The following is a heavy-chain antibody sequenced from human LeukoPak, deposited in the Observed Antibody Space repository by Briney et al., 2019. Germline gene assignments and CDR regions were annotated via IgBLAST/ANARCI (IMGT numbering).Heavy chain of an antibody. CDR2: IWYDGSNK. CDR3: ARDLSGTSYTGMDV. CDR1: GFTFSSYG. D-gene: IGHD2-2*01. Sequence: GGSLRLSCAASGFTFSSYGMHWVRQAPGKGLEWVAVIWYDGSNKYYADSVKGRFTISRDNSKNTLYLQMNSLRAEDTAVYYCARDLSGTSYTGMDVWGQGTTVTVSS. J-gene: IGHJ6*02. V-gene: IGHV3-33*01.